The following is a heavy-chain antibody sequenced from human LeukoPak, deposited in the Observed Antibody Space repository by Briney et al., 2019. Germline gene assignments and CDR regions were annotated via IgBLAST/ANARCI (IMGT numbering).Heavy chain of an antibody. CDR2: ISSNGGST. V-gene: IGHV3-64D*06. D-gene: IGHD5-18*01. CDR1: GFTFSSYA. J-gene: IGHJ4*02. Sequence: GGSLRLSCSASGFTFSSYAMHWVRQAPGKGLEYVSAISSNGGSTYYADSVKGRFTISRDNSKNTLYLQMSSLRAEDTAVYYCVKDQNTAKVTLLFDYWGQGTLVTVSS. CDR3: VKDQNTAKVTLLFDY.